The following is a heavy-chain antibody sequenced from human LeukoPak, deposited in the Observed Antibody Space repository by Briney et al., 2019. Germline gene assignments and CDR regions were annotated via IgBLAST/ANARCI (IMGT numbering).Heavy chain of an antibody. J-gene: IGHJ3*02. D-gene: IGHD6-19*01. CDR1: GYTFTSYF. V-gene: IGHV1-46*01. CDR3: ARDLMAGHDAFDI. CDR2: INPSGGST. Sequence: ASVKVSCKASGYTFTSYFMHWVRQAPGHGLEWMGIINPSGGSTTYAQKFQGRVTMARDTSTSTVYMELSSLRSEDTAVYYCARDLMAGHDAFDIWGQGTMVTVSS.